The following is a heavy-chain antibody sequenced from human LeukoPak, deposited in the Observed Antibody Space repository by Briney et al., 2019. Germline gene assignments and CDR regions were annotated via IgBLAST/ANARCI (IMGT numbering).Heavy chain of an antibody. CDR2: IIPIFGTA. D-gene: IGHD6-19*01. CDR3: ARGRGVPSSGYGY. Sequence: SVKVSCKASGFTFTKYGFSWVRQAPGQGLEWMGGIIPIFGTANYAQKFQGRVTITADESTSTAYMELSSLRSEDTAVYYCARGRGVPSSGYGYWGQGTLVTVSS. V-gene: IGHV1-69*13. J-gene: IGHJ4*02. CDR1: GFTFTKYG.